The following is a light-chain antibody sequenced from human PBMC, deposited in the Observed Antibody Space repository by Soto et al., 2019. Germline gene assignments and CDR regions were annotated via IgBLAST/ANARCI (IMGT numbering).Light chain of an antibody. J-gene: IGKJ3*01. CDR2: GAS. Sequence: DIPMTQSPSSLSASVGDRATITCRASQDINNFLVWFQQKPGKVPILLIYGASTFQSGGPSRFSGSGSGTQFTLTISSLQPEDVATYVCQKYNSARFPLGPGTTVDIK. V-gene: IGKV1-27*01. CDR1: QDINNF. CDR3: QKYNSARFP.